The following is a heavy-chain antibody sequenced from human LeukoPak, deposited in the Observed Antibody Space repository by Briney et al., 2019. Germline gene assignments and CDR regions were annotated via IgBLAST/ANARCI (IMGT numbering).Heavy chain of an antibody. J-gene: IGHJ4*02. CDR3: AKDGREWPRSLDY. D-gene: IGHD5-12*01. CDR2: ISGSGGST. V-gene: IGHV3-23*01. CDR1: GFTFSSRA. Sequence: GGSLRLSCAASGFTFSSRAMSWVRQAPGKGLEWVSGISGSGGSTYYADSVKGRFTISRDNSKNTLYLQMNSLRAEDTAVYYCAKDGREWPRSLDYWGQGTLVTVSS.